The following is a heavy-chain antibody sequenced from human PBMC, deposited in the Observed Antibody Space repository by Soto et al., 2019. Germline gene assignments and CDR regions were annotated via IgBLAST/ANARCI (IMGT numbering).Heavy chain of an antibody. CDR2: IRSKADGDTT. D-gene: IGHD5-12*01. J-gene: IGHJ3*02. V-gene: IGHV3-15*01. CDR1: GLTLSNSW. Sequence: PGGSLRLSCAASGLTLSNSWMSWARQAPGKGLEWVGHIRSKADGDTTDYSAPVKGRFTISRDDSKNMMYLQMNSLKSEDTAIYYCCPGHGSIWGQGIMVTVSS. CDR3: CPGHGSI.